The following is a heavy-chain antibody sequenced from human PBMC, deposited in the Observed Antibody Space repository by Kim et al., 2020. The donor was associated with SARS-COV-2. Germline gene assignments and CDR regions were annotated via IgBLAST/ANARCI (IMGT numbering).Heavy chain of an antibody. D-gene: IGHD3-3*01. CDR3: ARDRPSITIFGVVTYYGMDV. V-gene: IGHV3-11*01. CDR2: ISSSGSTI. J-gene: IGHJ6*02. Sequence: GGSLRLSCAASGFTFSDYYMNWIRQTPGKGLEWVSYISSSGSTIFYADSVKGRFTISRDNARNSLFLQRNSLRAEDTAVYYCARDRPSITIFGVVTYYGMDVWGQGTTVTVSS. CDR1: GFTFSDYY.